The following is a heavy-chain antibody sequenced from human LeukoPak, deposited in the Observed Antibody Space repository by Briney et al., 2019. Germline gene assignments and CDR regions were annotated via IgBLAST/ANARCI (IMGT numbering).Heavy chain of an antibody. CDR2: INHGGST. V-gene: IGHV4-34*01. CDR3: ARRAQPRRGYCSGGSCYSYYYYGMNV. D-gene: IGHD2-15*01. CDR1: GGSFSGYY. J-gene: IGHJ6*02. Sequence: SETLSLTCAAYGGSFSGYYWSWIRQPPGKGLEWIGEINHGGSTNYNPSLKSRVTISVDTSKNQFSLKLSSVTAADTAVYYCARRAQPRRGYCSGGSCYSYYYYGMNVWGQGTTVTVSS.